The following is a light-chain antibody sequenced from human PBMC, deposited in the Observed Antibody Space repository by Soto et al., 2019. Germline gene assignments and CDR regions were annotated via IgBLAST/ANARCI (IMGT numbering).Light chain of an antibody. J-gene: IGKJ4*01. Sequence: DIQLTQSPSFLSASVGDRVTITCRASQSISSHVAWYRQKSGKAPMLLIYAASTLQSGVPSRFSGSGSGTEFTLTISSLHPEDFATYYCQHLGFPLAFGGGTTVEI. V-gene: IGKV1-9*01. CDR1: QSISSH. CDR2: AAS. CDR3: QHLGFPLA.